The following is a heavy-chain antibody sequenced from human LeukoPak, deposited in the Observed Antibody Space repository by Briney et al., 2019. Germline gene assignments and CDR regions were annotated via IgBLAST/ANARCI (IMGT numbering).Heavy chain of an antibody. J-gene: IGHJ5*02. D-gene: IGHD6-13*01. CDR2: ISWNSGSI. CDR3: AKDNSDSSSWHRYNWFDP. CDR1: GFTFDDYA. V-gene: IGHV3-9*01. Sequence: GGSLRLSCAASGFTFDDYAMHWVRQAPGKGLEWVSGISWNSGSIGYADSVEGRFTISRDNAKNSLYLQMNSLRAEDTALYYCAKDNSDSSSWHRYNWFDPWGQGTLVTVSS.